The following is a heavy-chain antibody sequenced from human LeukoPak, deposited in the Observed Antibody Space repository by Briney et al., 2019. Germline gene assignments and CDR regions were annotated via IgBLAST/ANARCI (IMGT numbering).Heavy chain of an antibody. V-gene: IGHV4-59*08. D-gene: IGHD6-13*01. CDR3: ASMGSSWYNWFDP. Sequence: SETLSLTCTVSGGSISSYYWSWIRQPPGKGLEWIGYIYYSGSTNYNPSLKSRVTISVDTSKNQFSLKLSSVTDADTGVYYCASMGSSWYNWFDPWGQGTLVTVSS. J-gene: IGHJ5*02. CDR2: IYYSGST. CDR1: GGSISSYY.